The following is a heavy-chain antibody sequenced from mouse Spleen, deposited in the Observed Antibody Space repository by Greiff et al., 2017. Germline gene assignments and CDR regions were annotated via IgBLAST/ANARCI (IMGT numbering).Heavy chain of an antibody. V-gene: IGHV1-54*01. D-gene: IGHD2-4*01. J-gene: IGHJ3*01. Sequence: VQRVESGAELVRPGTSVKVSCKASGYAFTNYLIEWVKQRPGQGLEWIGVINPGSGGTNYNEKFKGKATLTADKSSSTAYMQLSSLTSEDSAVYFCARRHYDYDGFAYWGQGTLVTVSA. CDR3: ARRHYDYDGFAY. CDR1: GYAFTNYL. CDR2: INPGSGGT.